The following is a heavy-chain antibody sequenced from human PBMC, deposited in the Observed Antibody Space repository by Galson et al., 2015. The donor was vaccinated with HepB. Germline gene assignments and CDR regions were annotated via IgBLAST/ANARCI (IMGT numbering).Heavy chain of an antibody. D-gene: IGHD3-10*01. J-gene: IGHJ4*02. CDR3: ARDPPSGTYYYGSGSYYKNFDY. V-gene: IGHV1-18*04. CDR1: GYTFTSYG. CDR2: ISAYNGNT. Sequence: SVKVSCKASGYTFTSYGISWVRQAPGQGLEWMGWISAYNGNTNYAQKLQGRVTMTTDTSTSTAYMELRSLRSDDTAVYYCARDPPSGTYYYGSGSYYKNFDYWGQGTLVTVSS.